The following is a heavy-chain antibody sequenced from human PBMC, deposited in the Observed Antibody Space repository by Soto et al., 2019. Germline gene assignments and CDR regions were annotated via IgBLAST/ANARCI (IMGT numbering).Heavy chain of an antibody. CDR1: GYTFISYA. D-gene: IGHD3-16*01. V-gene: IGHV1-3*01. CDR2: INAGNGDT. CDR3: VGSAGGSPPWFDI. J-gene: IGHJ3*02. Sequence: QVHLVQSGAEVKKPGASVKVSCKASGYTFISYALHWVRQAPGQRLEWMGWINAGNGDTKYSQKFQGSVTITRDISATTAYMELSSLRSEDTAVYYCVGSAGGSPPWFDIWGQGTMVTVS.